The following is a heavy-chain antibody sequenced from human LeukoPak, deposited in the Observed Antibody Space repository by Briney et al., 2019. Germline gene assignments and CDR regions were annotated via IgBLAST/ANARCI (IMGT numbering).Heavy chain of an antibody. Sequence: GGSLRLSCAASGFTFSNYAMAWVRQAPGRGLEWVSTISGPDRRTYYADSVKGRFTISRDNSKNTVYLQMNSVRAEDTAVYYCARALARWGQGTLVTVSP. CDR2: ISGPDRRT. CDR3: ARALAR. V-gene: IGHV3-23*01. J-gene: IGHJ4*02. CDR1: GFTFSNYA.